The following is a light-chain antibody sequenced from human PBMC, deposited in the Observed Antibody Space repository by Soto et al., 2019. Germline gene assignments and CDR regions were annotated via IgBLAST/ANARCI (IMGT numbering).Light chain of an antibody. CDR3: QQYNSYLA. CDR1: QSIRSW. J-gene: IGKJ4*01. V-gene: IGKV1-5*03. Sequence: DIQMTQSPSTVSASVGDRVTITCRASQSIRSWLAWYQQKAGKAPKLLIYKTSSLESGVPSRFSGSGSETEFTLTISSLQPDDFATYYCQQYNSYLAFGGGTKVEIK. CDR2: KTS.